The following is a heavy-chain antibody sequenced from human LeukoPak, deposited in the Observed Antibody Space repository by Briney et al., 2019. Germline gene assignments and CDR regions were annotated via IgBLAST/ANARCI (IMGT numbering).Heavy chain of an antibody. CDR3: ATLVSTRYYFDY. CDR2: IYYGSVFYSVST. D-gene: IGHD5/OR15-5a*01. CDR1: DGSISSSSYY. Sequence: PSETLSLTCTVSDGSISSSSYYWGWIRQPPGKGLEWIGSIYYGSVFYSVSTYYNPSLKSRVTMSGDTSKNQFSLRLTSVTAADTAVYFCATLVSTRYYFDYWGQGTLVTVSS. J-gene: IGHJ4*02. V-gene: IGHV4-39*07.